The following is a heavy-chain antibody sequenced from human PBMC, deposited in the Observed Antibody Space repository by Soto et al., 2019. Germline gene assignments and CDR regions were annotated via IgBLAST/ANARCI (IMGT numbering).Heavy chain of an antibody. CDR2: TYYRSKWYN. Sequence: SQTLSLTCAISGDSVSSNSAAWNWIRQSPSRGLEWLGRTYYRSKWYNDYAVSVKSRITINPDTSKNQFSLKLSSVTAADTAVYYCASRRWELSYFDYCGQGTLVTVSS. V-gene: IGHV6-1*01. CDR1: GDSVSSNSAA. D-gene: IGHD1-26*01. CDR3: ASRRWELSYFDY. J-gene: IGHJ4*02.